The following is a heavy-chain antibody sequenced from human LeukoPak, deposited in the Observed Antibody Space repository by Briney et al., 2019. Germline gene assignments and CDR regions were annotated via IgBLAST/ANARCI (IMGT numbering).Heavy chain of an antibody. CDR3: ARTGYSGYVGDFDY. V-gene: IGHV4-38-2*01. D-gene: IGHD5-12*01. CDR1: GYSISSGYY. CDR2: IYHSGST. J-gene: IGHJ4*02. Sequence: SETLSLTCAVSGYSISSGYYWGWIRQPPGKGLEWIGSIYHSGSTYYNPSLKSRVTISVDTSKNQFSLKLSSVTAADTAVYYCARTGYSGYVGDFDYWGQGTLVTVSS.